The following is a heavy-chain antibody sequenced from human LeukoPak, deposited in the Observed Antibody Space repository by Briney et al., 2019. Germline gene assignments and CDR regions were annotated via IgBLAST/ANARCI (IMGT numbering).Heavy chain of an antibody. D-gene: IGHD3-9*01. Sequence: GGSLRLSCAASGFTFSNAWMSWVRQAPGKGLEWVGRIKSKTDGGTTDYAAPVKGRFTISRVDSKNTLYLQMNSLKTEDTAVYYCTTNTYYDILTGYSHLDYWGQGTLVTVSS. J-gene: IGHJ4*02. V-gene: IGHV3-15*01. CDR3: TTNTYYDILTGYSHLDY. CDR1: GFTFSNAW. CDR2: IKSKTDGGTT.